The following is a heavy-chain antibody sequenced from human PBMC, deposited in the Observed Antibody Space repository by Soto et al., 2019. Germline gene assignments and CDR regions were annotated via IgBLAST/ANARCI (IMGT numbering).Heavy chain of an antibody. D-gene: IGHD1-1*01. V-gene: IGHV4-39*01. J-gene: IGHJ4*02. CDR1: GGSISSSSYY. CDR3: ARLEWISPAPIEF. Sequence: GKTSETLSLTCTVSGGSISSSSYYWGWIRQPPGKGLEWIGSIYYSGSTYYNPSLKSRVTISVDTSKNQFSLKLSSVTAADTAVYYCARLEWISPAPIEFWGQGTLVTVPQ. CDR2: IYYSGST.